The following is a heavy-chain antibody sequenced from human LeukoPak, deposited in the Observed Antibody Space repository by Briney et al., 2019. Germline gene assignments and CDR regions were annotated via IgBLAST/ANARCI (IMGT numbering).Heavy chain of an antibody. D-gene: IGHD1-7*01. J-gene: IGHJ4*02. CDR3: AKVAGTTRGYYFDY. V-gene: IGHV3-23*01. Sequence: GGSLRLSCAASGFTFSSYEMNWVRQAPGKGLEWVSAISGSGTTTYCSDSVKGRFTISRDNSKNALYLQMNSLRAEDTAFYYCAKVAGTTRGYYFDYWGQGILVTVSS. CDR2: ISGSGTTT. CDR1: GFTFSSYE.